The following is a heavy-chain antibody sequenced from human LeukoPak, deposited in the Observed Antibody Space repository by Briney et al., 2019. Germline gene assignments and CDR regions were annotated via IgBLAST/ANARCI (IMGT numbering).Heavy chain of an antibody. J-gene: IGHJ4*02. CDR1: GDTVSGSPAG. V-gene: IGHV6-1*01. Sequence: SQTLSVTCAISGDTVSGSPAGWNWIRQSPSRGLEWLGRAYYRSKWYIDYAVSVKGRITITPDTSKNQFSLQLNSVTPEDRAVYYCARGAVRGGTNFDYWGQGALVTVSS. CDR2: AYYRSKWYI. CDR3: ARGAVRGGTNFDY. D-gene: IGHD3-10*01.